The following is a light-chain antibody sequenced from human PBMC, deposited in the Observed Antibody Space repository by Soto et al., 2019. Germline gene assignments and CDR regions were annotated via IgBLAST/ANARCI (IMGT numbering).Light chain of an antibody. Sequence: EIVMTQSPATLSVSPGESVTLSCRASLTMNNNIAWYQHKPGQAPRLLIFGASSRATGVPGRFSGSGFGTECTLSISSLQSEDFAVYYCQQYNERPPWTFGQGTTVE. CDR2: GAS. J-gene: IGKJ1*01. CDR3: QQYNERPPWT. V-gene: IGKV3-15*01. CDR1: LTMNNN.